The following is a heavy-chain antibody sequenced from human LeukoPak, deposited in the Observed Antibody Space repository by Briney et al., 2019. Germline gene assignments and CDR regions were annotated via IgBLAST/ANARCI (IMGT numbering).Heavy chain of an antibody. CDR2: IKSDGSST. Sequence: GRSLRLSCAASGFTFSSYWMHWVRQAPGKGLVWVSRIKSDGSSTSYADSVKGRFTISRDNSKNTLYLQMNSLRAEDTAVYYCARDWFGELVPYYYYGMDVWGQGTTVTVSS. D-gene: IGHD3-10*01. V-gene: IGHV3-74*01. CDR1: GFTFSSYW. CDR3: ARDWFGELVPYYYYGMDV. J-gene: IGHJ6*02.